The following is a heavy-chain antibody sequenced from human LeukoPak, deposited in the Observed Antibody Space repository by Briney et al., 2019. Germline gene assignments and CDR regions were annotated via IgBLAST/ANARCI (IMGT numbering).Heavy chain of an antibody. Sequence: GGSLRLSCAASGFTFSSYAMSWVRQTPGKGLEWVSAISGSGGSTYYADSVKGRFTISRDNSKNTLYLQMNSLRAEDTAVYYCAKSPWGSSWYGGEYFQHWGRGTLVTVSS. CDR3: AKSPWGSSWYGGEYFQH. CDR1: GFTFSSYA. J-gene: IGHJ1*01. CDR2: ISGSGGST. V-gene: IGHV3-23*01. D-gene: IGHD6-13*01.